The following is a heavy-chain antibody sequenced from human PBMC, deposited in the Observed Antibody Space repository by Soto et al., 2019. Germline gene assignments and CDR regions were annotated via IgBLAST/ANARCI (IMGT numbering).Heavy chain of an antibody. D-gene: IGHD4-4*01. CDR2: ISHDGNNE. Sequence: QVQLVESGGDVVQPGRSLGLSCSASGFIFRTYAMHWVRQAPGKGLEWVAAISHDGNNEYYADSVKGRFTISRDNSKNTVYLYLTNLRVEDTAVYYCARDDGPTVNNCFDPWGQGTLVTVSS. CDR1: GFIFRTYA. J-gene: IGHJ5*02. CDR3: ARDDGPTVNNCFDP. V-gene: IGHV3-30*04.